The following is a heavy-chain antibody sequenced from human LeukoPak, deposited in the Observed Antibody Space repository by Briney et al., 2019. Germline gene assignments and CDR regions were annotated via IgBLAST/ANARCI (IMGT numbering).Heavy chain of an antibody. CDR1: GFTFSDYP. CDR2: ISGSGETI. D-gene: IGHD6-19*01. Sequence: WGSLRLSCAASGFTFSDYPMSWVRQAPGKGLEWVSVISGSGETIYYADSVKGRFTISRDNSRRTLYLQMNGLRADDTAVYYCAKDRTRGWYLGYDAFDVWGQGTMVTVSS. CDR3: AKDRTRGWYLGYDAFDV. V-gene: IGHV3-23*01. J-gene: IGHJ3*01.